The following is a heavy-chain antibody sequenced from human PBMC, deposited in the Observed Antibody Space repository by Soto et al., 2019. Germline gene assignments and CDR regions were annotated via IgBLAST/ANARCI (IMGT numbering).Heavy chain of an antibody. CDR2: IYYSGST. CDR3: ATSTYSSSPYYYYGMDV. V-gene: IGHV4-59*01. Sequence: SETLSLTCTVSGGSISSYYWSWIRQPPGKELEWIGYIYYSGSTNYNPSLKSRVTISVDTSKNQFSLKLSSVTAADTAVYYCATSTYSSSPYYYYGMDVWGQGTTVTVSS. J-gene: IGHJ6*02. D-gene: IGHD6-6*01. CDR1: GGSISSYY.